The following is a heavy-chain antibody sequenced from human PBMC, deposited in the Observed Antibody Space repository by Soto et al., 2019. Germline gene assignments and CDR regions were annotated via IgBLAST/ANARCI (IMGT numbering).Heavy chain of an antibody. CDR1: GFTFSNYA. V-gene: IGHV3-23*01. Sequence: EVQLLESGGGLVQPGASLRLSCAASGFTFSNYAMNWVRQAPGKGLEWVSGIDDSGSSTYYADSVKGRFTISRDNSKNTLYLQMNSLRAEDTAIFYCAKLRSGIAMAATNYWGQGTLVTVSS. J-gene: IGHJ4*02. CDR2: IDDSGSST. D-gene: IGHD6-19*01. CDR3: AKLRSGIAMAATNY.